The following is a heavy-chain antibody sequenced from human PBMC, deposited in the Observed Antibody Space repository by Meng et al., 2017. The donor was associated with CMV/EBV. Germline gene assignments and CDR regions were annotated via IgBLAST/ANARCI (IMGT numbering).Heavy chain of an antibody. J-gene: IGHJ5*02. CDR1: GFTFSSYA. D-gene: IGHD3-3*01. CDR3: ARVHYDFWGGYWDWFDP. V-gene: IGHV3-30*14. CDR2: ISYDGSNK. Sequence: GESLKISCAASGFTFSSYAMHWVRQAPGKGLEWVAVISYDGSNKYYADSVKGRFTISRDNSKNTLYLQMNSLRAEDTAVYYCARVHYDFWGGYWDWFDPWGQGTLVTVSS.